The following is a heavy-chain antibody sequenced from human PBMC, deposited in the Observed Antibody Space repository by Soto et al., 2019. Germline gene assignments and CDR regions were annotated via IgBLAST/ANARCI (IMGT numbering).Heavy chain of an antibody. CDR3: ASPVEYSTTSSIR. CDR2: ISSSSNSI. Sequence: GGSLRLSCAASGFTFSSYSMNWVRQAPGKGLEWVSYISSSSNSIYYADSVKGRFTISRDNAKNSLHLQMNSLRAEDTAVYYCASPVEYSTTSSIRWGQGTQVTVSS. D-gene: IGHD6-6*01. CDR1: GFTFSSYS. V-gene: IGHV3-48*01. J-gene: IGHJ4*02.